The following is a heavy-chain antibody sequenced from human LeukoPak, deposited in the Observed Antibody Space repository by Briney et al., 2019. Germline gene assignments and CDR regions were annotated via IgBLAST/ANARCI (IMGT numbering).Heavy chain of an antibody. D-gene: IGHD6-25*01. Sequence: SGTLSLTCSVSGGSISSGSYYWSWIRQPAGKGLEWIGRIYTSGSTNYNPSLKSRVTISVDTSKNQFSLKLSSVTAADTAVYYCARGDPSSAADYWGQGTLVTVSS. V-gene: IGHV4-61*02. CDR3: ARGDPSSAADY. J-gene: IGHJ4*02. CDR1: GGSISSGSYY. CDR2: IYTSGST.